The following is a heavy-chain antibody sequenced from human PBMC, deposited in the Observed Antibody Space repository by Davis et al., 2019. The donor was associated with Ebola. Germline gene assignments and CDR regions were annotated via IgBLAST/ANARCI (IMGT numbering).Heavy chain of an antibody. V-gene: IGHV3-23*01. Sequence: PGGSLRLSCAASGFTFSSYAMSWVRQAPGKGLEWVSAISGSGGSTYYADSVKGRFTISRDNAKNSLYLQMNSLRAEDTAVYYCARDLGYYDFWSGYWSYWGQGTLVTVSS. D-gene: IGHD3-3*01. CDR2: ISGSGGST. CDR1: GFTFSSYA. CDR3: ARDLGYYDFWSGYWSY. J-gene: IGHJ4*02.